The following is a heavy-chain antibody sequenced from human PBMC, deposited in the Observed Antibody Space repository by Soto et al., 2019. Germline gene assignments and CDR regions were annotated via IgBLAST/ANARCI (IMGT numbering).Heavy chain of an antibody. D-gene: IGHD2-15*01. CDR2: IVVGSGNT. CDR1: GFTFSSSA. CDR3: AAICIEAYIDH. V-gene: IGHV1-58*01. Sequence: SVKVSCKASGFTFSSSAVQWVRQARGQRLEWIGWIVVGSGNTNYAQKFQERVTITRDMSNSTAYMELGSLRSEDTAVYYCAAICIEAYIDHWGQGTLVTVSS. J-gene: IGHJ4*02.